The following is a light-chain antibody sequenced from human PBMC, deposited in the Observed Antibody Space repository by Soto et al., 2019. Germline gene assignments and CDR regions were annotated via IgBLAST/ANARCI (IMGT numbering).Light chain of an antibody. J-gene: IGKJ1*01. CDR1: QSILYSSNNKNY. CDR2: WAS. V-gene: IGKV4-1*01. Sequence: DIVMTQSPDSLAVSLVERATINCKSSQSILYSSNNKNYLAWYQQKPGQRPKLLIYWASTRESGVPDRFSGSGSGTDFTLTISSLQAEDAAVYYCLQYYTTPEAFGQGTKVEIK. CDR3: LQYYTTPEA.